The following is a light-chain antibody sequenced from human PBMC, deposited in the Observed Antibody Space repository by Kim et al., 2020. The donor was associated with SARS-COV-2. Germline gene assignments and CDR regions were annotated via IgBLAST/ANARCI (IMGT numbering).Light chain of an antibody. J-gene: IGKJ1*01. Sequence: VSPGETAAPSCGASQSVSRNFAWYQQKPGQTPRLLIYGASTRATGIPARFSGSGSGTEFTLTISSLQSEDFAVYYCQQYSNWPRTFGQGTKVDIK. CDR2: GAS. CDR3: QQYSNWPRT. CDR1: QSVSRN. V-gene: IGKV3-15*01.